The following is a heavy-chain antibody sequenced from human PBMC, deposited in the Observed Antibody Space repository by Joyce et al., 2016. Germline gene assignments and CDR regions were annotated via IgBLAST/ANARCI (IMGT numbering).Heavy chain of an antibody. CDR2: MTSTGAST. CDR1: GFTFSSYA. J-gene: IGHJ4*02. Sequence: EVQLLESGGGLVQPGGSLRLSCAASGFTFSSYAMSWVRQAPGKGLEWVSRMTSTGASTYSAGSVRGRFTISRDNSKNTLYLQMNSLRAEDTAVYYCAKLSSAFDYWGQGTLVTVSS. CDR3: AKLSSAFDY. D-gene: IGHD2-15*01. V-gene: IGHV3-23*01.